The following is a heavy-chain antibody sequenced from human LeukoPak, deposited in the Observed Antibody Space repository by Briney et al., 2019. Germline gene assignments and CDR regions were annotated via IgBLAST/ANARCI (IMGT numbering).Heavy chain of an antibody. V-gene: IGHV3-49*04. D-gene: IGHD5-18*01. CDR2: IRSKAYGGTT. CDR3: TRTPRGYSYGYRVYYFDY. CDR1: GFTFGGYA. J-gene: IGHJ4*02. Sequence: GGSLRLSCTASGFTFGGYAMSWVRQAPGKGLEWVGFIRSKAYGGTTEYAASVKGRFTISRDDSKSIAYLQMNSLKTEDTAVYYCTRTPRGYSYGYRVYYFDYWGQGTLVTVSS.